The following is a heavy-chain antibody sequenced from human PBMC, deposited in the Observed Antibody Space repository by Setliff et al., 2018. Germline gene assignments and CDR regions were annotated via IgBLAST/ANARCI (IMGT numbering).Heavy chain of an antibody. CDR2: INPNSGGT. J-gene: IGHJ4*02. D-gene: IGHD6-13*01. CDR3: ARDSPTSYSNFDY. CDR1: GYTFTDYY. V-gene: IGHV1-2*02. Sequence: ASVKVSCKASGYTFTDYYMHWVRQAPGQGLEWMGWINPNSGGTNSAQKFQGRVTMTTDTSTSTAYMELKSLRYDDTAVYYCARDSPTSYSNFDYWGQGTLVTVSS.